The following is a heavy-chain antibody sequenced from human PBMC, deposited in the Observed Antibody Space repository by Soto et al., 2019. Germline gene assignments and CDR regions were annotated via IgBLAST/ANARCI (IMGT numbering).Heavy chain of an antibody. Sequence: SETLSLTCTVSGYSISSGYYWGWIRQPPGKGLEWIGSIYHSGSTYYNPSLKSRVTISVDTSKNQFSLKLSSVTAADTAVYYCARNPTVSNPTRYYYYGMDVWGQGTTVTVSS. V-gene: IGHV4-38-2*02. CDR1: GYSISSGYY. CDR2: IYHSGST. J-gene: IGHJ6*02. CDR3: ARNPTVSNPTRYYYYGMDV. D-gene: IGHD4-4*01.